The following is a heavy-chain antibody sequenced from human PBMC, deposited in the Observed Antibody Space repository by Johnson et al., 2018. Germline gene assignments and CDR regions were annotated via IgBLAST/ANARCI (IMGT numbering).Heavy chain of an antibody. V-gene: IGHV3-33*01. D-gene: IGHD3-3*01. J-gene: IGHJ6*03. CDR1: GFTFSSYG. CDR2: IWYDGSNK. Sequence: VQLVQSGGGVVQPGRSLRLSCAASGFTFSSYGMHWVRQAPGKGLEWVAVIWYDGSNKYYADSVKGRFTISRDNSKKPLFLQMNSPRAEDTAIYYCARLIFGVVLDYYMDVWGKGTTVTVSS. CDR3: ARLIFGVVLDYYMDV.